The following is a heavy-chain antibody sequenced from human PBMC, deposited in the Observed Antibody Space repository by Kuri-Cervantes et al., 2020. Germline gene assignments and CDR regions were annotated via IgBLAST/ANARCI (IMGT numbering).Heavy chain of an antibody. CDR3: ARDCRPITMIVMGLDY. CDR2: IKSKTDGGTT. J-gene: IGHJ4*02. Sequence: GESLKISCAASGFTFSNAWMSWVRQAPGKGLEWVGRIKSKTDGGTTDYAAPVKGRFTISRDDSKNTLYLQMNSLRAEDTAVYYCARDCRPITMIVMGLDYWGQGTLVTVSS. CDR1: GFTFSNAW. V-gene: IGHV3-15*01. D-gene: IGHD3-22*01.